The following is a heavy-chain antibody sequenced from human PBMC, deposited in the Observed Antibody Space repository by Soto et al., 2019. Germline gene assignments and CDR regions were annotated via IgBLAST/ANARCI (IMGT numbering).Heavy chain of an antibody. CDR2: IYYSGST. Sequence: SETLSLTCTVSGGSISSSSYYWGWIRQPPGKGLEWIGSIYYSGSTYYNPSLKSRVTISVDTSKNQFSLKLSSVTAADTAVYYCASLGYYYDSSGYSYWGQGTLVTVSS. J-gene: IGHJ4*02. D-gene: IGHD3-22*01. CDR1: GGSISSSSYY. V-gene: IGHV4-39*01. CDR3: ASLGYYYDSSGYSY.